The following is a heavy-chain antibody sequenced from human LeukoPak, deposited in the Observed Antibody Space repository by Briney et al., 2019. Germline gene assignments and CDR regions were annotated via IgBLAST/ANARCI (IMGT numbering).Heavy chain of an antibody. CDR2: IYTSGST. D-gene: IGHD3-10*01. CDR1: GGSISSGSYY. Sequence: SETLSLTCTVSGGSISSGSYYWSWIRQPAGKGLEWIGRIYTSGSTNYNPSLKSRVTISVDTSKNQFSLKLSSVTAADTAVYYCARFRTYYYGSGSYLGAFDIWGQGTMVTVSS. CDR3: ARFRTYYYGSGSYLGAFDI. V-gene: IGHV4-61*02. J-gene: IGHJ3*02.